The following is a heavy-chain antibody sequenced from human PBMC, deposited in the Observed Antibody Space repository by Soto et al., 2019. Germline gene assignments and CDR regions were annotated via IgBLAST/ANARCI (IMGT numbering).Heavy chain of an antibody. J-gene: IGHJ4*02. CDR1: GFTFTSSA. CDR2: IVVGSGNT. CDR3: AAYTYYYDSSGSPPFDY. D-gene: IGHD3-22*01. Sequence: VKVSCKASGFTFTSSAVQWVRQARGQRLEWIGWIVVGSGNTNYAQKFQERVTITRDMSTSTAYMELSSLRSEDTAVYYCAAYTYYYDSSGSPPFDYWGQGTLVTVSS. V-gene: IGHV1-58*01.